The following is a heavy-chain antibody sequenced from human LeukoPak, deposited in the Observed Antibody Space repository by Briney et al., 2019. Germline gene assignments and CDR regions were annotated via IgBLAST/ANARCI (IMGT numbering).Heavy chain of an antibody. Sequence: SETLSLTCAVYGGSFSGYYWSWIRQPPGKGLEWIGEINHSGSTNYNPSLKSRVTISVDTSKNQFSLKLSSVTAADTAVYYCARRGTRRDYGGNRSYYYYMDVWGKGTTVTVSS. CDR1: GGSFSGYY. CDR3: ARRGTRRDYGGNRSYYYYMDV. D-gene: IGHD4-23*01. J-gene: IGHJ6*03. V-gene: IGHV4-34*01. CDR2: INHSGST.